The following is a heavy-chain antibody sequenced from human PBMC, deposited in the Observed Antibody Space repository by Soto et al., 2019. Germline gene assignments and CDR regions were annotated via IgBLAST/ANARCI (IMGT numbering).Heavy chain of an antibody. Sequence: QVQLVQSGAEVKKPGASVKVSCKASGYTFTSYDINWVRQATGQWLEWMGWMNPNSGNTGYAQKFQGRVTLTRNTSISPDYMELGSQSSEDTAGYYCARERETRGFDHWGQGTLVTVSS. V-gene: IGHV1-8*01. CDR3: ARERETRGFDH. D-gene: IGHD1-26*01. J-gene: IGHJ5*02. CDR2: MNPNSGNT. CDR1: GYTFTSYD.